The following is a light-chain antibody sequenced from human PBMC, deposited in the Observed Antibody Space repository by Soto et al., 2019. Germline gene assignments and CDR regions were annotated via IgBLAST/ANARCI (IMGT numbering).Light chain of an antibody. V-gene: IGLV2-23*02. CDR1: SSDVGSYNL. CDR2: EVT. CDR3: CSYEHSSTYV. Sequence: QSALTQPASVSGSPGQSITISCTGTSSDVGSYNLVSWYQQHPGKAPKLMIYEVTKRPSGVSNRFSGSKSGSTASLTISGLQAEDEADYYCCSYEHSSTYVFGTGTKVTVL. J-gene: IGLJ1*01.